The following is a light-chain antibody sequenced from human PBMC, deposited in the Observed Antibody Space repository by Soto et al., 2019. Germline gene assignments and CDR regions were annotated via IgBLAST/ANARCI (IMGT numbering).Light chain of an antibody. CDR2: STS. CDR1: QAVTSPF. V-gene: IGKV3-20*01. Sequence: DIVLTQSPGTLSLSPGERATLSCRASQAVTSPFLAWYQQKPGQAPRLVIYSTSGRATGIPARFSGSGSGTDFTLTISSLEPEDSAVYYCQQYESSPRTFGQGTKVEV. J-gene: IGKJ1*01. CDR3: QQYESSPRT.